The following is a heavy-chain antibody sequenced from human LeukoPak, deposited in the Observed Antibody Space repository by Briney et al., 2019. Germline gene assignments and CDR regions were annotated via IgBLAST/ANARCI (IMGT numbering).Heavy chain of an antibody. CDR2: MSPTSGDT. D-gene: IGHD3-10*01. CDR3: ARGESALWFGEVNP. V-gene: IGHV1-8*01. Sequence: ASVKVSCKASGYAFTSYDISWVRQALGQGFEWLGWMSPTSGDTGYAEEFQGRVTMTRDISKNTAYMELTSLTSGDTAIYYCARGESALWFGEVNPWGQGTLVVVSS. J-gene: IGHJ4*02. CDR1: GYAFTSYD.